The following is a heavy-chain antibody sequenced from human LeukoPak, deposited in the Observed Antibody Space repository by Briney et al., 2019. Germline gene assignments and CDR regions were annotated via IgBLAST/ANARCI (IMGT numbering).Heavy chain of an antibody. CDR3: TTSGPRYCSSTSCYDY. Sequence: GGSLRLSCAASGFTFSGSAMHWVRQASGKGLEWVGRIRSKANSYATAYAASVKGRFTISRDDSKNTAYPQMNSLKTEDTAVYYCTTSGPRYCSSTSCYDYWGQGTLVTVSS. V-gene: IGHV3-73*01. D-gene: IGHD2-2*01. CDR1: GFTFSGSA. J-gene: IGHJ4*02. CDR2: IRSKANSYAT.